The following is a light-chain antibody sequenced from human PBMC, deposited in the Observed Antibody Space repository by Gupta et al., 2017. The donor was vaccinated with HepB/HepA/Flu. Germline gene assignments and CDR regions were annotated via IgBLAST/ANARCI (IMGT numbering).Light chain of an antibody. CDR3: QQYGRSPET. V-gene: IGKV3-20*01. J-gene: IGKJ1*01. CDR1: QSVSSSS. Sequence: EIALTQSPGTLPLSPGARGTLSCSASQSVSSSSLAWYQQKPGQAPRLLIFGASSRATGIPDRFSGSGSGTDFTLTISRMEPEDLAVYYCQQYGRSPETCGQGTKVEIK. CDR2: GAS.